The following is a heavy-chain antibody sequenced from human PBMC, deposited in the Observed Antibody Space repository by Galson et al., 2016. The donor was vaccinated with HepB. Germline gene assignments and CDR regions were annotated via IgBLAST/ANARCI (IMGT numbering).Heavy chain of an antibody. CDR1: GFTLGHYW. V-gene: IGHV3-7*01. J-gene: IGHJ4*02. Sequence: SLRLSCAVSGFTLGHYWLRWVRQAPGKGLEWVATIKGDGSQKSYVDSVRGRFTVSRGSAENSLFLQMDSLRAEDTAVYNCARLGGSGWTFDFWGQGTLVIVS. CDR3: ARLGGSGWTFDF. CDR2: IKGDGSQK. D-gene: IGHD6-19*01.